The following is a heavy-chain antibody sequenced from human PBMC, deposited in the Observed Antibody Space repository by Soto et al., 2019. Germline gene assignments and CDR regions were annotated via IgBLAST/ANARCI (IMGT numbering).Heavy chain of an antibody. CDR3: ARGIRYFDAWGYYYGMDV. V-gene: IGHV1-69*13. J-gene: IGHJ6*02. Sequence: ASVKVSCKASGGTFSSYAISWVRQAPGQGLEWMGGIIPIFGTANYAQKFQGRVTITADESTSTAYMELSSLRSEDTAVYYCARGIRYFDAWGYYYGMDVWGQGTTVTVSS. CDR2: IIPIFGTA. D-gene: IGHD3-9*01. CDR1: GGTFSSYA.